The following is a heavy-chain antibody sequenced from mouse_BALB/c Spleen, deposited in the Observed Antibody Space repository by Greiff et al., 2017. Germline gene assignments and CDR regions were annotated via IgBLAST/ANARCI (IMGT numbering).Heavy chain of an antibody. J-gene: IGHJ3*01. Sequence: DVQLVESGGGLVQPGGSRKLSCAASGFTFSSFGMHWVRQAPEKGLEWVAYISSGSSTIYYADTVKGRFTISRDNPKNTLFLQMTSLRSEDTAMYYCARSLTGPFAYWGQGTLVTVSA. CDR1: GFTFSSFG. V-gene: IGHV5-17*02. CDR3: ARSLTGPFAY. CDR2: ISSGSSTI. D-gene: IGHD4-1*01.